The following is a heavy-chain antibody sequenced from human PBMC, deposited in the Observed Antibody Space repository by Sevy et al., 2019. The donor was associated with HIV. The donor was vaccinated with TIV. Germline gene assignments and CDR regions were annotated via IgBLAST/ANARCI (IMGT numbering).Heavy chain of an antibody. J-gene: IGHJ4*02. CDR1: GFTFDDYA. V-gene: IGHV3-9*01. CDR3: AKTNELGYCSGGSCSDFDY. Sequence: GGSLRLSCAASGFTFDDYAMHWVRQAPGKGLEWVSGISWNSGSIGYADSVKGRFTISRDNAKNSLYLQMSSLRAEDTALYYCAKTNELGYCSGGSCSDFDYWGQGTLVTVSS. D-gene: IGHD2-15*01. CDR2: ISWNSGSI.